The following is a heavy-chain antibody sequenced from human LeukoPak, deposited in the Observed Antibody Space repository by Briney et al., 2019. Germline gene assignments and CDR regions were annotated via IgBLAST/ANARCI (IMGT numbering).Heavy chain of an antibody. J-gene: IGHJ6*03. CDR1: LGTFLSYA. D-gene: IGHD4-17*01. CDR2: IIPIFGTA. V-gene: IGHV1-69*13. Sequence: SAVTVSCMASLGTFLSYAISWVRQAPGQGRAWMGGIIPIFGTANYAQTFQGRVTITADESTSTAYMELSSLRSEDTAVYYCATPFHPSTVTTLHFMDVWGKGTTVTVSS. CDR3: ATPFHPSTVTTLHFMDV.